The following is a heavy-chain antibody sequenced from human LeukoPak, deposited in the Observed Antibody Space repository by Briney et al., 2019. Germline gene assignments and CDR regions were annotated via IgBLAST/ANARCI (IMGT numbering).Heavy chain of an antibody. CDR2: INPNSGGT. CDR3: ARGDYGDCGDAFDI. D-gene: IGHD4-17*01. V-gene: IGHV1-2*04. CDR1: GYTFTGYY. Sequence: ASVKVSCKASGYTFTGYYMHWVRQAPGQGLEWMGWINPNSGGTNYAQKFQGWVTMTRDTSISTAYMELSRLRSDDTAVYYCARGDYGDCGDAFDIWGQGTMVTVSS. J-gene: IGHJ3*02.